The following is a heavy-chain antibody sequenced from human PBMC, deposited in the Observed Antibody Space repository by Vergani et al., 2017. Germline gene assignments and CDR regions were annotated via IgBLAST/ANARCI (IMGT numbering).Heavy chain of an antibody. V-gene: IGHV5-51*01. CDR3: AXTGNPYYYYGIDV. CDR1: GYRFTSYW. J-gene: IGHJ6*02. CDR2: IFPTDSDT. Sequence: EVKLVQSGVEVKKPGESLKISCKGSGYRFTSYWIAWVRQMPGKGLEWMGIIFPTDSDTKYSPSFQGQVTMSVDQSISTAYLQWDSLKASDTAMYFCAXTGNPYYYYGIDVWGQGTTVTVSS.